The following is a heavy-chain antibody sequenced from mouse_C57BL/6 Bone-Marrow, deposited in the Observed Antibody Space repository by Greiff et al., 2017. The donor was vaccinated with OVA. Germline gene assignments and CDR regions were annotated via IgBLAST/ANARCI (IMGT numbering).Heavy chain of an antibody. CDR1: GFTFSSYA. Sequence: EVMLVESGGGLVKPGGSLKLSCAASGFTFSSYAMSWVRQTPEKRLEWVATISAGGSCTCYPDNVKGRVTFSRDNANNTLYLQMSHLKSEDTAMYYGARDITTVVARYWYVDVWGTGTTVTVSS. CDR3: ARDITTVVARYWYVDV. D-gene: IGHD1-1*01. V-gene: IGHV5-4*03. J-gene: IGHJ1*03. CDR2: ISAGGSCT.